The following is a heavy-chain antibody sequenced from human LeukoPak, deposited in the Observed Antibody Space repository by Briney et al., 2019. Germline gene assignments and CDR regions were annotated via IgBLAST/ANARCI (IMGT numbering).Heavy chain of an antibody. CDR2: FDPEDGET. CDR3: ARDSSTVDY. V-gene: IGHV1-24*01. Sequence: ASVKVSCKVSGYTLTELSMHWVRQAPGKGLEWMGGFDPEDGETIYAQKFQGRVTMTRDTSISTAYMELSRLRSDDTAVYYCARDSSTVDYWGQGTLVTVSS. D-gene: IGHD2-2*01. CDR1: GYTLTELS. J-gene: IGHJ4*02.